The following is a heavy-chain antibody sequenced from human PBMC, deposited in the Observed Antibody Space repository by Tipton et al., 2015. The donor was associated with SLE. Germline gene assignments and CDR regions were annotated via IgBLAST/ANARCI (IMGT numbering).Heavy chain of an antibody. CDR2: IYYQSKWYS. D-gene: IGHD3-16*01. CDR3: ARGWLRTGFAF. CDR1: GDSVATKGAA. Sequence: GLVKPSQTLSLTCAISGDSVATKGAAWNWIRQSPSRGLEWLGRIYYQSKWYSDFAVSVQSRITIISDTSENHFSLQLNSVTPEDTAIYYCARGWLRTGFAFWGQGTLVTVSS. V-gene: IGHV6-1*01. J-gene: IGHJ4*02.